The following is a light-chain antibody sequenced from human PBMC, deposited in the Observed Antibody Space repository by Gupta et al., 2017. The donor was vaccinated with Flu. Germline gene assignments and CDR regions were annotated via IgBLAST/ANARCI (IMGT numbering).Light chain of an antibody. V-gene: IGKV4-1*01. Sequence: DIVMTQSPDSLTVSLGERATLSCKSDESVLYRSDNKNYLAWYQQKPGQPPKLLIYWASTRESGVPDRFSGSGSGTDFTLTISSLQAEDVATYYCQQDDSSPQTFGQGTKVEIK. CDR3: QQDDSSPQT. CDR1: ESVLYRSDNKNY. CDR2: WAS. J-gene: IGKJ1*01.